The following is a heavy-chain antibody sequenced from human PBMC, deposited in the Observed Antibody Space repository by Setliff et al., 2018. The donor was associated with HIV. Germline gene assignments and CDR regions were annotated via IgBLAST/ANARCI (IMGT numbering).Heavy chain of an antibody. J-gene: IGHJ6*03. CDR2: INHSGST. CDR1: GGSISSGSYY. Sequence: SGTLSLTCTVSGGSISSGSYYWSWIRQPPGKGLEWIGEINHSGSTNYNPSLKSRVTISVDTSKNQFSLKLSSVTAADTAVYYCARDGPLEESYRYYYYYMDVWGKGTTVTVSS. CDR3: ARDGPLEESYRYYYYYMDV. V-gene: IGHV4-61*01. D-gene: IGHD3-10*01.